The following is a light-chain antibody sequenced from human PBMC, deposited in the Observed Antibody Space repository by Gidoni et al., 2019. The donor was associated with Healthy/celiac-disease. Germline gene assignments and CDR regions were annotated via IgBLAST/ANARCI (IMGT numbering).Light chain of an antibody. CDR3: QQYNNGYT. CDR1: QSVSST. J-gene: IGKJ2*01. Sequence: EIVMTQSPATLSVSPGERATLSCRASQSVSSTLAWYQQKPGQAPRLLIYGASTRATGIPARFSGSGSGTEFTLTISSLQSEDFAVYYCQQYNNGYTFGQXTKLEIK. V-gene: IGKV3-15*01. CDR2: GAS.